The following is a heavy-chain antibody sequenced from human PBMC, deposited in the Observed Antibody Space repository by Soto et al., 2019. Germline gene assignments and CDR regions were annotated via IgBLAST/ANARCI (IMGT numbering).Heavy chain of an antibody. Sequence: QVQLVQSGSEVKKPGASVKVSCKASGYTFTSYDINWVRQATGQGLEWMGWMNPNSGNTGYAQKFQGRVTMTRNTSISTADMALSRLRSADTAVYYCARTLYGDNVDYWGQGTLVTVSS. V-gene: IGHV1-8*01. CDR2: MNPNSGNT. D-gene: IGHD4-17*01. CDR1: GYTFTSYD. CDR3: ARTLYGDNVDY. J-gene: IGHJ4*02.